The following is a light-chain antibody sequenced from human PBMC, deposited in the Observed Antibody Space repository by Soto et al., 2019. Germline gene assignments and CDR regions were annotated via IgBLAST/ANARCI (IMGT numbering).Light chain of an antibody. CDR1: SSDVGGYNF. V-gene: IGLV2-14*03. CDR3: NSYTSSSTLV. Sequence: QSALTQPASVSGSPGQSITISCTGTSSDVGGYNFVSWYQQHPGKAPKLMLYNVYDRPSGISHRFSGSRSGNTASLTISGLQAEDEAHYYCNSYTSSSTLVFGEGTKVTVL. CDR2: NVY. J-gene: IGLJ2*01.